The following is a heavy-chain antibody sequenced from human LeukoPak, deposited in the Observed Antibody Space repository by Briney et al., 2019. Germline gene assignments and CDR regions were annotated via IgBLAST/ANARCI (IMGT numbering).Heavy chain of an antibody. J-gene: IGHJ4*02. CDR3: ASGGSGSALYY. CDR1: GFTVSSYA. CDR2: ISGSGGGT. D-gene: IGHD3-10*01. V-gene: IGHV3-23*01. Sequence: PGGSLRLSCAASGFTVSSYAMSWVRQAPGKGLEWVSGISGSGGGTFYADSVKGRFTISRDNSKNTLYLQMNSLRAEDTAVYYCASGGSGSALYYWGQGTLVTVSS.